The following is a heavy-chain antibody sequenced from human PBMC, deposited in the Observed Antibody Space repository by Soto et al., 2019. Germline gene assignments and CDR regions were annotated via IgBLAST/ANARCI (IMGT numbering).Heavy chain of an antibody. Sequence: GGSLRLSCAASGFTFSDYYMSWIRQAPGKGLEYISYISSSSGSTNYADSVKGRFTISRDNAKNSLYLQMSSLGAEDTAVYYCARDRGGYDRLYYYHGMDVWGQGTTVTVSS. J-gene: IGHJ6*02. CDR2: ISSSSGST. D-gene: IGHD5-12*01. V-gene: IGHV3-11*06. CDR3: ARDRGGYDRLYYYHGMDV. CDR1: GFTFSDYY.